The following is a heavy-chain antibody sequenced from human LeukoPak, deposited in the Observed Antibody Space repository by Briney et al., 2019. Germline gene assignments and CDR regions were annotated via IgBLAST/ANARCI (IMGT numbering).Heavy chain of an antibody. CDR1: GYTFTSYY. Sequence: ASVKVSCKASGYTFTSYYMHWVRQAPGQGLEWMGWINPNSGGTNYAQKFQGRVTMTRDTSISTAYMELSRLRSDDTAVYYCARGDYVPYWYFDLWGRGTLVTVSS. V-gene: IGHV1-2*02. CDR3: ARGDYVPYWYFDL. D-gene: IGHD4-17*01. CDR2: INPNSGGT. J-gene: IGHJ2*01.